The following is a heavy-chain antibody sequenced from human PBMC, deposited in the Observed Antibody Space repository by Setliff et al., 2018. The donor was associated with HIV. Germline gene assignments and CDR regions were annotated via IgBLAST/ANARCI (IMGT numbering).Heavy chain of an antibody. Sequence: SETLSLTCTVSGGSISSGSYYWSWIRQPPGKGLEWAGEIDHSGHTFYNPSLRSRVTISVDTSKNQFSLKLSSVTAADTAVYYCARGWQLELPGTYYYYMDVWGKGTTVTVSS. CDR1: GGSISSGSYY. D-gene: IGHD1-7*01. V-gene: IGHV4-39*07. CDR2: IDHSGHT. CDR3: ARGWQLELPGTYYYYMDV. J-gene: IGHJ6*03.